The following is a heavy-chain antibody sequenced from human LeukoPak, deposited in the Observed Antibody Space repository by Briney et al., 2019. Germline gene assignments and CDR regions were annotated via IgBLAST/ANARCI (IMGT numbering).Heavy chain of an antibody. J-gene: IGHJ4*02. CDR2: IYYSGST. D-gene: IGHD3-22*01. CDR1: GGSISSGGYY. V-gene: IGHV4-31*03. CDR3: ARVKHYDSSGYHYYFDY. Sequence: PSETLSLTCTVSGGSISSGGYYWSWIRQHPGKGLEWIGYIYYSGSTYYNPSLKSRVTISVDTSKNQFSLKLSSVTAADTAVYYCARVKHYDSSGYHYYFDYWGQGTLVTVSS.